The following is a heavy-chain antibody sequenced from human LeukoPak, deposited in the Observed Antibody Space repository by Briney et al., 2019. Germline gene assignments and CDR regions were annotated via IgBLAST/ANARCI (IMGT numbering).Heavy chain of an antibody. Sequence: GGSLRLSCSASGFTFSSYVKHWVRQAPGKGLEYVSAIGNNGGSTYYADSVKGRFIISRDNSRNTLYLQMSSLRVEDTAVYYCVKPGRLSSGPDYWGQGTLVTVSS. V-gene: IGHV3-64D*06. CDR1: GFTFSSYV. J-gene: IGHJ4*02. CDR3: VKPGRLSSGPDY. D-gene: IGHD6-19*01. CDR2: IGNNGGST.